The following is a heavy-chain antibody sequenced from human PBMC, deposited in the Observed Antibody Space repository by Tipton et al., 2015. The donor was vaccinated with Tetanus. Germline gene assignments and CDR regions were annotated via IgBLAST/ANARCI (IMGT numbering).Heavy chain of an antibody. Sequence: QSGPEVKKPGESLKISCRGSGYNFTHYSIGWVRQMPGKGLEWVGIIDPRDSETFQGHVTISADKSISTAHLRWSSLEASDTAIYYCARRRSAILSGSYHWYFDIWDRGTLVIVSS. D-gene: IGHD3-9*01. V-gene: IGHV5-51*01. CDR2: IDPRDSET. J-gene: IGHJ2*01. CDR1: GYNFTHYS. CDR3: ARRRSAILSGSYHWYFDI.